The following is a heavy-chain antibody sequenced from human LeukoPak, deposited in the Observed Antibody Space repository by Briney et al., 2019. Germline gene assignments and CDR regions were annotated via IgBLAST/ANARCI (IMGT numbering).Heavy chain of an antibody. J-gene: IGHJ5*02. D-gene: IGHD3-10*01. Sequence: ASVKVSCKASGYTFTSYYMHWVRQAPGQGLEWMGIINPSGGSTSYAQKFQGRVTMTRDTSTSTVYMELSSLRSEDTAIYYCAKNMDRITMIRGVTASPNWFDPWGQGTLVTVSS. CDR3: AKNMDRITMIRGVTASPNWFDP. CDR1: GYTFTSYY. CDR2: INPSGGST. V-gene: IGHV1-46*01.